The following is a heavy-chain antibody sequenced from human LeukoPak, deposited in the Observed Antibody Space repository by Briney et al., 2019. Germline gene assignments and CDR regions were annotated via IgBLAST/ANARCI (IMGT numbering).Heavy chain of an antibody. J-gene: IGHJ4*02. CDR3: ARERYNYDSSGHFSYYFDY. CDR2: MNPNSGNT. Sequence: GASVKVSCKASGYTFTSYDINWVRQATGQGLEWMGWMNPNSGNTGYAQKFQGRVTMTRNTSISTAYMELSSLRAEDTAVYYCARERYNYDSSGHFSYYFDYWGQGTLVTVSS. V-gene: IGHV1-8*01. CDR1: GYTFTSYD. D-gene: IGHD3-22*01.